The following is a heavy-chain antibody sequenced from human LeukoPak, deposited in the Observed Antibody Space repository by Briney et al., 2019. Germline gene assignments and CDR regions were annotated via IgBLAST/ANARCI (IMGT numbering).Heavy chain of an antibody. J-gene: IGHJ3*02. CDR2: INHSGST. CDR3: ARASSWYSAFDI. CDR1: GGSFSGYY. Sequence: SETLSLTCAVYGGSFSGYYWSWIRQPPGKGLEWIGEINHSGSTNYNPSLKSRVTISVDPSKNQFSLKLSSVTAADTAVYYCARASSWYSAFDIWGQGTMVTVSS. D-gene: IGHD6-13*01. V-gene: IGHV4-34*01.